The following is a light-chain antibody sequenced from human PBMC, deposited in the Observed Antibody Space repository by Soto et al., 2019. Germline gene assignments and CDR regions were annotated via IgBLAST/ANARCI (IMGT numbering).Light chain of an antibody. CDR1: SSDIGGYKY. CDR2: GVS. V-gene: IGLV2-14*01. J-gene: IGLJ1*01. CDR3: TSITRSSTSV. Sequence: QSVLTQPASVSGSLGQSITISCTGTSSDIGGYKYVSWYQQHPGKAPKLIIFGVSNRPSGVSDRFSGSNSGNTASLTISGLQAEDEADYYCTSITRSSTSVFGTGTKVTVL.